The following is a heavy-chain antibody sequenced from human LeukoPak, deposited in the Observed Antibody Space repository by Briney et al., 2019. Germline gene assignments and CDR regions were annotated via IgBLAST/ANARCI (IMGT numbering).Heavy chain of an antibody. CDR3: ARAVGPFDY. Sequence: GGSLRLSCAASGFTVSSNYMSWVRQAPGKGLEWVSIIYRVGSTFYADSVEGRFTISRDNSKNTVYLQMNTLRDEDTAVYYCARAVGPFDYWGQGTLVTVSS. D-gene: IGHD3-16*01. V-gene: IGHV3-66*01. J-gene: IGHJ4*02. CDR1: GFTVSSNY. CDR2: IYRVGST.